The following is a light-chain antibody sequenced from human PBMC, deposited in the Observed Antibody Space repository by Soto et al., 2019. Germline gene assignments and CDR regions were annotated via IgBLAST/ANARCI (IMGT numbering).Light chain of an antibody. J-gene: IGLJ1*01. Sequence: QSVLTQPASVSGSPGQSITLSCPGTSSDVGGYNYVSWYQQHAGKAPKFMIYEVSNRPSWVSNRFTGSKSGNTASLTISGLQAEDEADYYCNSYASSGTLVFGTGTKGT. CDR2: EVS. V-gene: IGLV2-14*01. CDR1: SSDVGGYNY. CDR3: NSYASSGTLV.